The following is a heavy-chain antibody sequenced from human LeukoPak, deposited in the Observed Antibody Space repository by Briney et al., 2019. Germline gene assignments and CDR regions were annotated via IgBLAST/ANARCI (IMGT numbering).Heavy chain of an antibody. CDR1: GFTFGDYA. J-gene: IGHJ4*02. CDR2: IRSKNYGGTT. V-gene: IGHV3-49*04. Sequence: GGTLRLSCTGSGFTFGDYAMNWVRQAPGKGLEWVGFIRSKNYGGTTEYAASVKGRFTISRDDSKSIAYLQMNSLKTEDTAVYYCTRIIVATKDYWGQGTLVTVSS. D-gene: IGHD5-12*01. CDR3: TRIIVATKDY.